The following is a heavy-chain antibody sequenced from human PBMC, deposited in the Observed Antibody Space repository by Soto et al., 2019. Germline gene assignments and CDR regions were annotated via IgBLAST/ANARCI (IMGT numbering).Heavy chain of an antibody. CDR1: GFTFISYS. CDR3: ARGGDYVWGSYPSPYNWFDP. CDR2: ISSSSSYI. D-gene: IGHD3-16*02. Sequence: PRGSLTLSCAASGFTFISYSMNWLRQAPGKGLEWVSSISSSSSYIYYADSVKGRFTISRDNAKNSLYLQMNSLRAEDTAVYYCARGGDYVWGSYPSPYNWFDPWGQGTLVTVSS. V-gene: IGHV3-21*01. J-gene: IGHJ5*02.